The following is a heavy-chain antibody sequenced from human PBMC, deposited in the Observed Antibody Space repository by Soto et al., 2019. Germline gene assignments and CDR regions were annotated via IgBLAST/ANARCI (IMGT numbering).Heavy chain of an antibody. J-gene: IGHJ6*02. V-gene: IGHV5-51*01. CDR3: ARHVWTPYYYGSGNYRYYYYGVDV. D-gene: IGHD3-10*01. CDR2: VFPTDSDT. Sequence: PGESLKISCECSGYSFSSYWIGLVRQKPGKGLEWMGMVFPTDSDTRYGPSFQGQVSISIDKSTSTAYLQWSSLKASDTAIYCCARHVWTPYYYGSGNYRYYYYGVDVWGQGTSVTVSS. CDR1: GYSFSSYW.